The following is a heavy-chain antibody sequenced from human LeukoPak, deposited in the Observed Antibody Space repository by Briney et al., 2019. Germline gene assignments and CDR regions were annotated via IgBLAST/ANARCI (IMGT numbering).Heavy chain of an antibody. CDR2: IYSSGST. CDR1: AGSLSNYY. Sequence: SETLSLTCTLSAGSLSNYYWSWVRQPPGKGLEWFAYIYSSGSTTYNPAPKSRATISLDTPKNQFSLKLTSVTAADTAVYYCARLSSGRPHEYFQHWGQGTLVTVS. V-gene: IGHV4-59*01. D-gene: IGHD3-22*01. CDR3: ARLSSGRPHEYFQH. J-gene: IGHJ1*01.